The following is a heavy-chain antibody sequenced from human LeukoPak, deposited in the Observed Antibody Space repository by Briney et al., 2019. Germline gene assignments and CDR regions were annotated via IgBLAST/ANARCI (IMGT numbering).Heavy chain of an antibody. D-gene: IGHD2-2*01. J-gene: IGHJ4*01. CDR1: GLTFSSYW. Sequence: GGSLRLSCSASGLTFSSYWMPWVRQAPGKGLVRVSRINRDGSSTSYADSVKGRFTISRDNAKNTLYLQMNSLRAEDTAVYYCARDGDASTPFDYWGRGTLVTVPS. CDR2: INRDGSST. CDR3: ARDGDASTPFDY. V-gene: IGHV3-74*01.